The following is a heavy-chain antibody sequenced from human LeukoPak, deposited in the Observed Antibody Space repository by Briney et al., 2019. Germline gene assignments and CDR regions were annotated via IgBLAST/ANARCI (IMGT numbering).Heavy chain of an antibody. CDR3: ATSRDGYNFHYFDY. CDR2: INPNSGGT. Sequence: ASVKVSCKASGYTFTGYYMHWVQQAPGQGLEWMGWINPNSGGTNYAQKFQGRVTMTRDTSISTAYMELSRLRSDDTAVYYCATSRDGYNFHYFDYWGQGTLVTVSS. CDR1: GYTFTGYY. D-gene: IGHD5-24*01. J-gene: IGHJ4*02. V-gene: IGHV1-2*02.